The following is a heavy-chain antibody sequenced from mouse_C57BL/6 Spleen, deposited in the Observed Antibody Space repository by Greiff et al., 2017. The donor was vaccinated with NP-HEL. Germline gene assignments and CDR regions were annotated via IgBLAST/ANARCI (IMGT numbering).Heavy chain of an antibody. CDR2: ISSGSSTI. V-gene: IGHV5-17*01. Sequence: EVQGVESGGGLVKPGGSLKLSCAASGFTFSDYGMHWVRQAPEKGLEWVAYISSGSSTIYYADTVKGRFSISRDNAKNTLFLQMTSLRSEDTAMYYCARIYYGNPYYYAMDYWGQGTSVTVSS. CDR1: GFTFSDYG. D-gene: IGHD2-1*01. J-gene: IGHJ4*01. CDR3: ARIYYGNPYYYAMDY.